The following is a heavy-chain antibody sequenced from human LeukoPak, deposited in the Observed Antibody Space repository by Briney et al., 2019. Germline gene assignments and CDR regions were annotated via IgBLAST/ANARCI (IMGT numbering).Heavy chain of an antibody. Sequence: ASVKVSCKASGYTFTSYGISWVRQAPGQGLEWMGWISAYNGNTNYAQKLQGRVTMTTDTSTSTAYMELRSLRSDDTAVYYCARGAYYDFWSGYSPRQYFQHWGQGTLVTVSS. J-gene: IGHJ1*01. CDR3: ARGAYYDFWSGYSPRQYFQH. D-gene: IGHD3-3*01. CDR1: GYTFTSYG. CDR2: ISAYNGNT. V-gene: IGHV1-18*01.